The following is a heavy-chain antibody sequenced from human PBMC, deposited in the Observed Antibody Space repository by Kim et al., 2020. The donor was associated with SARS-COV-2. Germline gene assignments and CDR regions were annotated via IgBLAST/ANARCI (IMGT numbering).Heavy chain of an antibody. V-gene: IGHV1-69*01. Sequence: YAQKFQGRVTITADESTSTAYMELSSLRSEDTAVYYCARDQGAAENWFDPWGQGTLVTVSS. CDR3: ARDQGAAENWFDP. J-gene: IGHJ5*02. D-gene: IGHD6-13*01.